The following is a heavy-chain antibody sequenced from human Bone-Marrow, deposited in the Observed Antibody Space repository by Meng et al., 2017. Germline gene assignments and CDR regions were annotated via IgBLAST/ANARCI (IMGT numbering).Heavy chain of an antibody. Sequence: QGQGVESGAEVKKPGSSVEVSCKASGGTFSSYAISWVRQAPGQGLEWMGGIIPIFGTANYAQKFQGRVTITADESTSTAYMELSSLRSEDTAVYYCATIGRYCSSTSCLNWFDPWGQGTLVTVSS. D-gene: IGHD2-2*01. CDR2: IIPIFGTA. CDR1: GGTFSSYA. V-gene: IGHV1-69*01. J-gene: IGHJ5*02. CDR3: ATIGRYCSSTSCLNWFDP.